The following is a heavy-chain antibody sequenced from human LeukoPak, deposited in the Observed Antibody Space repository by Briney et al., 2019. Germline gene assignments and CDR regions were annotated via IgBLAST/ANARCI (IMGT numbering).Heavy chain of an antibody. V-gene: IGHV3-30-3*01. CDR3: ARKGQGSNWAAEYFQN. D-gene: IGHD6-13*01. CDR2: ISYDGSNK. CDR1: GFTFSSYA. J-gene: IGHJ1*01. Sequence: PGGSLRLSCAASGFTFSSYAMHWVRQAPGKGLEWVAGISYDGSNKYYADSVKGRFTISRDNSKNTLYLQMNSLRAEDTAVYYCARKGQGSNWAAEYFQNWGQGTLVTVSS.